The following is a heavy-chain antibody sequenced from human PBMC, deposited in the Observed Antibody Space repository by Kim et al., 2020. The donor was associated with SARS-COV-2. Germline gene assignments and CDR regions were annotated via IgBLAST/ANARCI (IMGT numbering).Heavy chain of an antibody. J-gene: IGHJ4*02. Sequence: YYADSVKGRFTISRDNSKNTLYLQMNSLRAEDTAVYYCAKAHSSGWYLDFWGQGTLVTVSS. V-gene: IGHV3-23*01. CDR3: AKAHSSGWYLDF. D-gene: IGHD6-19*01.